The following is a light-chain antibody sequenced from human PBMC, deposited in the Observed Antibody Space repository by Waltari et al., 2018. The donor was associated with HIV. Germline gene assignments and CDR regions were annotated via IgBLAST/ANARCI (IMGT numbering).Light chain of an antibody. CDR2: RNN. CDR3: AVWGDSLNIYV. CDR1: SSNIGSNY. Sequence: QSVLTQPPSASGTPGQRVTISCSGSSSNIGSNYVYWYQQLPGTAPRFLICRNNQRPSGVPDRFSVSTTGTSASLSISGVRSDDEADYYCAVWGDSLNIYVFGTGTEVTVL. V-gene: IGLV1-47*01. J-gene: IGLJ1*01.